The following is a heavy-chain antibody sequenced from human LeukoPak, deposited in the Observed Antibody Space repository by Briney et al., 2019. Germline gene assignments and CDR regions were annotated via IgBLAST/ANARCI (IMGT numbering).Heavy chain of an antibody. CDR3: ARDRGYSSGWYNRAFDI. D-gene: IGHD6-19*01. CDR2: ISAYNGNT. Sequence: RASVKVSCKASGYTFTSYGISWVRQAPGQGLEWMGWISAYNGNTNYAQKLQGRVTMTTDTSTSTAYMELRSLRSDDTAVYYCARDRGYSSGWYNRAFDIWGQGTMVTVSS. V-gene: IGHV1-18*01. CDR1: GYTFTSYG. J-gene: IGHJ3*02.